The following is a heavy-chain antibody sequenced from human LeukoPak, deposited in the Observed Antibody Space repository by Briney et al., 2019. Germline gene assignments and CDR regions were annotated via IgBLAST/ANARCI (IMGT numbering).Heavy chain of an antibody. V-gene: IGHV4-59*01. Sequence: SVTLSLTCTVSGGSISSYYWNCIRQPPGKGLEWIGYIYYSGSTNYNPSLKSRVTISVDTSKNQFSLKLSSVTVADTAVYYCARGADSSGYYSIFYSDYWGQGTLVTVSS. D-gene: IGHD3-22*01. CDR2: IYYSGST. CDR1: GGSISSYY. J-gene: IGHJ4*02. CDR3: ARGADSSGYYSIFYSDY.